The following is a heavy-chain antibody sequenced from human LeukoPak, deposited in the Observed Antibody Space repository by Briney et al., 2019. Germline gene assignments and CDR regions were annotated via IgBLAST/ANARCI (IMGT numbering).Heavy chain of an antibody. J-gene: IGHJ4*02. CDR2: IKQDGSEK. CDR1: GFTFSSYW. CDR3: ARHTDIAPLSSLKY. D-gene: IGHD6-13*01. V-gene: IGHV3-7*02. Sequence: GGSLRLSCAASGFTFSSYWMSWVRQAPGKRLEWVANIKQDGSEKYYVDSVKGRFTISRDNAKNSLYLHVDSLRVEDTAVYYCARHTDIAPLSSLKYWGQGTLVTVSS.